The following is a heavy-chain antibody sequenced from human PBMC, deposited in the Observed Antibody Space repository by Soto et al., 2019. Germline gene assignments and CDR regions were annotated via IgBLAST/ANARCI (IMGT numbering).Heavy chain of an antibody. J-gene: IGHJ4*02. Sequence: ASVKVSCKASGYTFTSYAMHWVRQAPGQRLEWMGWINAGNGNTKYSQKFQGRVTITRDTSASTAYMELSSLRSEDTAVYYCARGPPGHIVVVTAIDYWGQGTLVTVSS. D-gene: IGHD2-21*02. CDR3: ARGPPGHIVVVTAIDY. V-gene: IGHV1-3*01. CDR1: GYTFTSYA. CDR2: INAGNGNT.